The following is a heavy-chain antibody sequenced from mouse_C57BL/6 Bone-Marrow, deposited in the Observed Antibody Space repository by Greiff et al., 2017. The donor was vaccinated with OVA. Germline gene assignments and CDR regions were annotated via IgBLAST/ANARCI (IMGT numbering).Heavy chain of an antibody. CDR2: ISDGGSYT. CDR3: ARDNYYGSSWYFDY. V-gene: IGHV5-4*01. D-gene: IGHD1-1*01. J-gene: IGHJ2*01. Sequence: EVQGVESGGGLVKPGGSLKLSCAASGFTFSSYAMSWVRQTPEKRLEWVATISDGGSYTYYPDNVKGRFTISRDNANNNLYLQMSHLKSEDTAMYYCARDNYYGSSWYFDYWGQGTTLTVSS. CDR1: GFTFSSYA.